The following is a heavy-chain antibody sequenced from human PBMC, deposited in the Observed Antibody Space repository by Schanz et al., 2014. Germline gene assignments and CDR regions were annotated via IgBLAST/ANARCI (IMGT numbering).Heavy chain of an antibody. Sequence: GPEVKKPGATVKVSCKASGYIFINSGISWVRQAPGQGLEWMGWISVYNHNKEYDQKFQGRVTMTTDTSTSTAYMALTDLRSDDTAVYYCARDRRFFDRDDLYYFDSWGQGTLXTVSS. V-gene: IGHV1-18*01. CDR3: ARDRRFFDRDDLYYFDS. D-gene: IGHD3-3*01. CDR1: GYIFINSG. J-gene: IGHJ4*02. CDR2: ISVYNHNK.